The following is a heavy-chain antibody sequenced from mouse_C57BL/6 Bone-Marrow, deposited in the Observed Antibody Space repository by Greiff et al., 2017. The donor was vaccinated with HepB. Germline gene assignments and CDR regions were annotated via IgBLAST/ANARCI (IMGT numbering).Heavy chain of an antibody. CDR2: IDPETGGT. CDR3: DCEGGPYAVGD. CDR1: GYTFTDYE. J-gene: IGHJ4*01. V-gene: IGHV1-15*01. Sequence: VKLVESGAELVRPGASVTLSCKASGYTFTDYEMHWVKQTPVHVLEWIGAIDPETGGTAYNQKFKGKGILTADKSSSTAYMELRSLTSEDSAVYYCDCEGGPYAVGDWGQGTSVTVSS.